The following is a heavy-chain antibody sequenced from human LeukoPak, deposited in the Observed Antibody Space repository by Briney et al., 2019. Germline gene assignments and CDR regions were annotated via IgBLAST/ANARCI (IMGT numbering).Heavy chain of an antibody. D-gene: IGHD1-26*01. V-gene: IGHV3-53*01. J-gene: IGHJ3*02. CDR3: ARTIVGATNDAFDI. Sequence: TGGSLRLSCVGSGFIVSSNYMSWVRQAPGKGLEWVSVLDSGTRTYYADSVKGRFTISRDNSKNTLYLQMNSLRAEDTAVYYCARTIVGATNDAFDIWGQGTMVTVSS. CDR1: GFIVSSNY. CDR2: LDSGTRT.